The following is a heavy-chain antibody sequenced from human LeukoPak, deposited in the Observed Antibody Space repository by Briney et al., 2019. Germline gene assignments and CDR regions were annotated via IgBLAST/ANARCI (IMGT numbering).Heavy chain of an antibody. CDR2: ISGSGGST. J-gene: IGHJ6*02. CDR1: GFTFSSYA. D-gene: IGHD3-9*01. CDR3: AKDRPQLRYFDWLSSYYGMDV. V-gene: IGHV3-23*01. Sequence: GGSLRLSCVASGFTFSSYAMSWVRQAPGKGLEWVSAISGSGGSTYYADSVKGRFTISKDNSKNTLYLQMNSLRAEDTAVYYCAKDRPQLRYFDWLSSYYGMDVWGQGTTVTVSS.